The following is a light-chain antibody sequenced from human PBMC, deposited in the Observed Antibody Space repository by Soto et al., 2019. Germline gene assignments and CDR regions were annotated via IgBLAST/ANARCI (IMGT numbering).Light chain of an antibody. V-gene: IGKV1-9*01. Sequence: IPLTQSPSSLSASVGDRVTITCRASQGISSYLAWYQQKPGKAPKLLIYAASTLYSGVPSRFSGSGSGTDFTLTISSLQPEDFATYYCQQLNSYPWTFGQGTKVEIK. J-gene: IGKJ1*01. CDR3: QQLNSYPWT. CDR1: QGISSY. CDR2: AAS.